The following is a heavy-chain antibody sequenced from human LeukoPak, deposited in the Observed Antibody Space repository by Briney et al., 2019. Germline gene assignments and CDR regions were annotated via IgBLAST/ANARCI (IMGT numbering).Heavy chain of an antibody. CDR3: ARDGSSSWASDAFDI. D-gene: IGHD6-13*01. Sequence: SVKVSCKASGGTFSSYAISWVRQAPGQGLEWMGGIIPIFGTANYAQKFQGRVTITADKSTSTAYMELSSLRSDDTAVYYCARDGSSSWASDAFDIWGQGTMVTVSS. J-gene: IGHJ3*02. V-gene: IGHV1-69*06. CDR1: GGTFSSYA. CDR2: IIPIFGTA.